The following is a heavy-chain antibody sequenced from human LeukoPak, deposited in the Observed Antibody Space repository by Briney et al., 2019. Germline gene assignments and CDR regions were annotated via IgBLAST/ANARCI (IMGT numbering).Heavy chain of an antibody. J-gene: IGHJ4*01. CDR2: IYSGGST. V-gene: IGHV3-66*02. D-gene: IGHD1-26*01. CDR1: GLTVNSNY. CDR3: ARDRGVGAFDY. Sequence: GGSLRLSCAASGLTVNSNYMSWVRQAPGKGLEWVSVIYSGGSTYYADSVKGRFTISRDNSKNTLYLQMNSLRAEDTAVYYCARDRGVGAFDYWGHGTLVTVSS.